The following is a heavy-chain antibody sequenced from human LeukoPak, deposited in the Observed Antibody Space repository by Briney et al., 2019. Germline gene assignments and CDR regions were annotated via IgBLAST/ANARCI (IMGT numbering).Heavy chain of an antibody. Sequence: SETLSLTCAVYGGSFSGYYWSWIRQPPGKGLEWIGEINHSGSTNYNPSLKSRVTISVDTSKNQFSLNLNSVTAADTGLYYCARGKDHGFRGSPRFDPNWFDPWGQGTLVTVSS. V-gene: IGHV4-34*01. D-gene: IGHD3-16*01. J-gene: IGHJ5*02. CDR1: GGSFSGYY. CDR3: ARGKDHGFRGSPRFDPNWFDP. CDR2: INHSGST.